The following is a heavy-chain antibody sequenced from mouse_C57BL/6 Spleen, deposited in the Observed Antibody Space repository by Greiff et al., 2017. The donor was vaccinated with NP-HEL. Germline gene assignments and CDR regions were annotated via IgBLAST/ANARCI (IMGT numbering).Heavy chain of an antibody. CDR3: ARSPYDYDAWFAY. CDR1: GYTFTSYW. CDR2: IDPSDSYT. J-gene: IGHJ3*01. V-gene: IGHV1-59*01. D-gene: IGHD2-4*01. Sequence: QVHVKQPGAELVRPGTSVKLSCKASGYTFTSYWMHWVKQRPGQGLEWIGVIDPSDSYTNYNQKFKGKATLTVDTSSSTAYMQLSSLTSEDSAVYYCARSPYDYDAWFAYWGQGTLVTVSA.